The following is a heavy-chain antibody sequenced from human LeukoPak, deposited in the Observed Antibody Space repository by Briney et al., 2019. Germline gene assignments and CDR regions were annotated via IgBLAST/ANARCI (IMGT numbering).Heavy chain of an antibody. CDR3: ARVGGAGYYYYMDV. V-gene: IGHV4-61*02. Sequence: SQTLSLTCTVSGGSISSGSYYWSWIRQPAGKGLEWIGRIYTSGSTNCNPSLKSRVTISVDTSKNQFSLKLSSVTAADTAVYYCARVGGAGYYYYMDVWGKGTTVTVSS. CDR2: IYTSGST. J-gene: IGHJ6*03. D-gene: IGHD2-21*01. CDR1: GGSISSGSYY.